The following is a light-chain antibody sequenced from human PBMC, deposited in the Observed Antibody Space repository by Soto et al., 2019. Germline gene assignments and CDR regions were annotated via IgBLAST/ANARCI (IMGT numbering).Light chain of an antibody. CDR3: GSYAGSSTLV. V-gene: IGLV2-23*01. CDR1: SSDVGSYNL. CDR2: DGS. J-gene: IGLJ2*01. Sequence: QSALTQPASVSGSPGQSITISCTGTSSDVGSYNLVSWYQQHPGKAPKLMIYDGSKRPSGVSNRFSGSNAGNTASLTISGLQAEDEADYFSGSYAGSSTLVFGGGTKLTVL.